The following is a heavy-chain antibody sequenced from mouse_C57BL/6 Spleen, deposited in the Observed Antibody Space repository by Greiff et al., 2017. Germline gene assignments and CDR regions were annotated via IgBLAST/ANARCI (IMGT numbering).Heavy chain of an antibody. Sequence: EVMLVESGGGLVKPGGSLKLSCAASGFTFSSYTMSWVRQTPEKRLEWVATISGGGGNTYYPDSVKGRFTISRDNAKNTLYLQMSSLRSEDTALYYCARHGYGKYFDYWGQGTTLTVSS. V-gene: IGHV5-9*01. CDR2: ISGGGGNT. CDR3: ARHGYGKYFDY. D-gene: IGHD2-1*01. CDR1: GFTFSSYT. J-gene: IGHJ2*01.